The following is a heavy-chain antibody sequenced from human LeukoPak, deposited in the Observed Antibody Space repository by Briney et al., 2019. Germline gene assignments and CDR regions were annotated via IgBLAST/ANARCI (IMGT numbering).Heavy chain of an antibody. CDR3: ARPNNFYYGSGSCYTGNWFDP. V-gene: IGHV4-39*01. CDR1: GGSISSSSYY. CDR2: IYYSGST. J-gene: IGHJ5*02. Sequence: PSETLSLTCTVSGGSISSSSYYWGWIRQPPGKGLEWIGSIYYSGSTYYNPSLKSRVTISVDTSKNQFSLKLSSVTAADTAVYYCARPNNFYYGSGSCYTGNWFDPWGQGTLVTVSS. D-gene: IGHD3-10*01.